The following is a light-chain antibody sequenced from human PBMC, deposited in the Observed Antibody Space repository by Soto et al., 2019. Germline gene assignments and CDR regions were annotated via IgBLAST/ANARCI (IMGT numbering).Light chain of an antibody. J-gene: IGKJ1*01. Sequence: DIQMTQSPTSLSAYVGDRVTITCRASQSISSYLNWYQQRPGKAPKLLIYAASSLQSGVSSRFSGSGSGTDFTFTISSLQTEDFATYYCQQSYSTPRTFGQGTKVDIK. CDR2: AAS. CDR1: QSISSY. CDR3: QQSYSTPRT. V-gene: IGKV1-39*01.